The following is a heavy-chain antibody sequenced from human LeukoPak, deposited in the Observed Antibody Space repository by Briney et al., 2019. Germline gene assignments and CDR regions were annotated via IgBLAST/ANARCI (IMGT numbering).Heavy chain of an antibody. CDR2: IYSGGST. V-gene: IGHV3-53*01. Sequence: SGGSLRLSCAASGFTVSSNYMSWVRQAPGKGLEWVSVIYSGGSTYYADSVKGRFTISRDNSKNTLYLQMNSLRAEDTAVYYCARDRGFNWFDPWGQGTLVTVSS. CDR1: GFTVSSNY. CDR3: ARDRGFNWFDP. J-gene: IGHJ5*02.